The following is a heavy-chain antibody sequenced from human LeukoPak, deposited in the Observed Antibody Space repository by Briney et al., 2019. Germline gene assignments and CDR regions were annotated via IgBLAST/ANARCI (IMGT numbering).Heavy chain of an antibody. CDR1: GYTFTGYY. CDR3: ARVPYYDSSGYQGVDY. J-gene: IGHJ4*02. D-gene: IGHD3-22*01. Sequence: ASVKVSCKASGYTFTGYYMHWVRQARGQGLEWMGWINPNSGGTNYAQKFQGRVTMTRDTSISTAYMELSRLRSDDTAVYYCARVPYYDSSGYQGVDYWGQGTLVTVSS. V-gene: IGHV1-2*02. CDR2: INPNSGGT.